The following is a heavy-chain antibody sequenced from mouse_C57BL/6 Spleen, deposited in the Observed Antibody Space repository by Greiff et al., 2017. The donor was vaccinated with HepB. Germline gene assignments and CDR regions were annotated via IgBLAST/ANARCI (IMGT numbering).Heavy chain of an antibody. D-gene: IGHD2-14*01. CDR2: IYPGDGDT. CDR3: ARGKDWYYRGDYFDY. J-gene: IGHJ2*01. V-gene: IGHV1-82*01. Sequence: VQLQQSGPELVKPGASVKISCKASGYAFSSSWMNWVKQRPGKGLEWIGRIYPGDGDTNYNGKFKGKATLTADKSSSTAYIQLSSLTSEDSAVYFCARGKDWYYRGDYFDYWGQGTTLTVSS. CDR1: GYAFSSSW.